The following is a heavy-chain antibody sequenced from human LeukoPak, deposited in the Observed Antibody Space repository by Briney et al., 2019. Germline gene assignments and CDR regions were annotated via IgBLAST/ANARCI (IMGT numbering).Heavy chain of an antibody. J-gene: IGHJ6*02. V-gene: IGHV3-33*01. CDR3: ARESGYCSSTSCLYYYYGMDV. D-gene: IGHD2-2*01. CDR2: IWYDGSNK. Sequence: GGSLRLSCAASGFTFSSYGMHWVRQAPGKGLEWVAVIWYDGSNKYYADSVKGRFTISRDNAKNSLYLQMNSLRAEDTAVYYCARESGYCSSTSCLYYYYGMDVWGQGTTVTVSS. CDR1: GFTFSSYG.